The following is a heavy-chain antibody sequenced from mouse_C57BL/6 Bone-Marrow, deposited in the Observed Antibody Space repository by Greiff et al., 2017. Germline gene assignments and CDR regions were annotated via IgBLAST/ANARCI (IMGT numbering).Heavy chain of an antibody. CDR3: ARHRYYAYFDY. CDR1: GFTFSSYG. CDR2: ISSGGSYT. D-gene: IGHD1-1*01. V-gene: IGHV5-6*01. J-gene: IGHJ2*01. Sequence: EVQGVESGGDLVKPGGSLKLSCAASGFTFSSYGMSWVRQTPDKRLEWVATISSGGSYTYYPDSVKGRFTISRDKAKNTLYLQMSSLKSEDTAMYYCARHRYYAYFDYWGQGTTLTVSS.